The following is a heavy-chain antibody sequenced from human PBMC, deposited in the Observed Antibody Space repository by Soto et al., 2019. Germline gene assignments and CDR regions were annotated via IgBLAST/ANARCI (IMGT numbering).Heavy chain of an antibody. CDR1: GFTFRSYD. CDR3: ARDRKRFGIDY. Sequence: QVHLVESGGGVVQPGRSLKLSCAASGFTFRSYDMHWVRQGPGKGLEWVAVIWFDGTKKYYADSVKGRFTISRDNSKNPVYLQMNSLRAEDTAVYYCARDRKRFGIDYWGQGNLVTVSS. J-gene: IGHJ4*02. V-gene: IGHV3-33*01. CDR2: IWFDGTKK. D-gene: IGHD3-10*01.